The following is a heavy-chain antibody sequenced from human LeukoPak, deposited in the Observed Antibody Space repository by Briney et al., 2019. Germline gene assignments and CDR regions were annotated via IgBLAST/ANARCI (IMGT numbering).Heavy chain of an antibody. D-gene: IGHD3-22*01. CDR2: IYTSGST. CDR1: GGSISSYY. V-gene: IGHV4-4*07. Sequence: SETLSLTCTVSGGSISSYYWSWIRQPAGKGLEWIGRIYTSGSTNYNPSLKSRVTMSVDTSKNQFSLKLSSVTAADTDVYYCARLDYYDSSGTNWYFDLWGRGTLVTVSS. J-gene: IGHJ2*01. CDR3: ARLDYYDSSGTNWYFDL.